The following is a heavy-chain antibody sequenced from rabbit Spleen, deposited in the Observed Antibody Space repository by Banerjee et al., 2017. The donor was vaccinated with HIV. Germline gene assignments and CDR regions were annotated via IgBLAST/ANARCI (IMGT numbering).Heavy chain of an antibody. CDR3: AKNSGGAGLLGRLDL. J-gene: IGHJ3*01. D-gene: IGHD4-2*01. V-gene: IGHV1S40*01. Sequence: QSLEESGGDLVKPGASLTLTCIASGVSFSGASYMCWVRQAPGKGLEWIACIYTGSSEYTYYASWAKGRFTMSKTSSTTVTLQLDSLTAADTATYFCAKNSGGAGLLGRLDLWGQGTLVTVS. CDR1: GVSFSGASY. CDR2: IYTGSSEYT.